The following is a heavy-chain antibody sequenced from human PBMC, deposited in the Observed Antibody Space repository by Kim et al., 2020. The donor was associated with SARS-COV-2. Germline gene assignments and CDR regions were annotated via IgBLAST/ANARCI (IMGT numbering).Heavy chain of an antibody. Sequence: GGSLRLSCAASGFTFSSYSMNWVRQAPGKGLEWVSSISSSSSYIYYADSVKGRFTISRDNAKNSLYLQMNSLRAEDTAVYYCAREDYCSGGSCYFYYYYGMDVWGQGTTVTVSS. D-gene: IGHD2-15*01. J-gene: IGHJ6*01. CDR2: ISSSSSYI. CDR1: GFTFSSYS. CDR3: AREDYCSGGSCYFYYYYGMDV. V-gene: IGHV3-21*01.